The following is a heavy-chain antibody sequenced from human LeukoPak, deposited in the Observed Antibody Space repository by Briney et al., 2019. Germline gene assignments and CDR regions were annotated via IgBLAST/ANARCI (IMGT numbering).Heavy chain of an antibody. Sequence: PSETLSLTCAVYGGSFSGYYWSWIRQPPGKGLEWIGEINHSGSTNYNPSRKSRVTISVDTSKNQFSLKLSSVTAADTAVYYCARGLGYYYDSSGYYYRNYFDYWGQGTLVTVSS. J-gene: IGHJ4*02. CDR3: ARGLGYYYDSSGYYYRNYFDY. CDR1: GGSFSGYY. D-gene: IGHD3-22*01. CDR2: INHSGST. V-gene: IGHV4-34*01.